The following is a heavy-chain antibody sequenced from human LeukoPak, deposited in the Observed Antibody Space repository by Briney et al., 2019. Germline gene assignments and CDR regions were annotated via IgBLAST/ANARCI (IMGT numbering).Heavy chain of an antibody. CDR2: IKQDGSDK. Sequence: GGSRRPSGEAPGFTFSGIWRTGVRRAPGKGLKGVASIKQDGSDKYYVDSVKGRFTISRDNAKNSLYLQMNSLRAEDTAVYYCARDLWGGSGSGFDYWGQGTLVTVSS. CDR1: GFTFSGIW. J-gene: IGHJ4*02. V-gene: IGHV3-7*04. CDR3: ARDLWGGSGSGFDY. D-gene: IGHD3-10*01.